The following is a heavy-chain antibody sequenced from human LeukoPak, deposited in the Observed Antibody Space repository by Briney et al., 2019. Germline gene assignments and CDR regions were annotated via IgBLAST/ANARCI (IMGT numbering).Heavy chain of an antibody. V-gene: IGHV1-8*01. Sequence: ASVKVSCKASGYTFTSYDFNWVRQATGQRPEWMGWMSPNSGDTGYAQKFQDRVTMTRNTSISTAYMELSSLRAEDTAVYYCAKDTYADYYDSSGYYLTFDYWGQGTLVTVSS. CDR3: AKDTYADYYDSSGYYLTFDY. CDR1: GYTFTSYD. J-gene: IGHJ4*02. CDR2: MSPNSGDT. D-gene: IGHD3-22*01.